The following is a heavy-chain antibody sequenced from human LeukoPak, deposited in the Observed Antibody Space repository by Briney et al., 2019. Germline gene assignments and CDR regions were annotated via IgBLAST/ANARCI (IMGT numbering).Heavy chain of an antibody. CDR3: ASTGYSSGWTDWYFDL. J-gene: IGHJ2*01. D-gene: IGHD6-19*01. CDR2: INPSGGST. V-gene: IGHV1-46*01. Sequence: ASVKVSCKASGYTFTSYYMHWVRQAPGQGPEWMGIINPSGGSTSYAQKFQGRVTMTRDTSTSTVYMELSSLRSEDTAVYYCASTGYSSGWTDWYFDLWGRGTLVTVSS. CDR1: GYTFTSYY.